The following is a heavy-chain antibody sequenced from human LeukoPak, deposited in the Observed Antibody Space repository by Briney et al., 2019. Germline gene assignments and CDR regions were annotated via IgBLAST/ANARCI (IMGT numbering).Heavy chain of an antibody. V-gene: IGHV4-34*01. J-gene: IGHJ5*02. CDR3: ARGVGGYDA. CDR1: GGFFSGYY. CDR2: INHSGST. D-gene: IGHD5-12*01. Sequence: PSETLSLTCAVYGGFFSGYYWSWIRQPPGKGLEWIGEINHSGSTNYNPSLKSRVTISVDTSKNQFSLKLSSVTAADTAVYYCARGVGGYDAWGQGTLVTVSS.